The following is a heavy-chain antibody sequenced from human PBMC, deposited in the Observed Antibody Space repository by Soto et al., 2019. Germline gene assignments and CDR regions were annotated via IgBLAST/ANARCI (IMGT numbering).Heavy chain of an antibody. V-gene: IGHV1-69*12. J-gene: IGHJ4*02. Sequence: QVQLVQSGAEVKKPGSSVKVSCKASGGTFSSYAISWVRQAPGQGLEWMGGIIPIFGTADYAQKFQGRVTITAHESTSAAYMELSSLRSEDTAVYYSARDGGVYDYSPFDYWGQGTLVTVSS. CDR3: ARDGGVYDYSPFDY. CDR1: GGTFSSYA. D-gene: IGHD4-4*01. CDR2: IIPIFGTA.